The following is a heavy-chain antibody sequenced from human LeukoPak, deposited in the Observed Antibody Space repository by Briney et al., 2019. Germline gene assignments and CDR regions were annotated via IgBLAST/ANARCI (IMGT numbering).Heavy chain of an antibody. CDR2: IYYSGST. J-gene: IGHJ4*02. Sequence: SETLSLTCTVSGGSISSYYWSWIRQPPGKGLEWIGYIYYSGSTNYNPSLKRRVTISVDTSKNQFSLRLSSVTAADTAVYYCARAGIVATSFFDYWGQGTLVTVSS. D-gene: IGHD5-12*01. V-gene: IGHV4-59*01. CDR3: ARAGIVATSFFDY. CDR1: GGSISSYY.